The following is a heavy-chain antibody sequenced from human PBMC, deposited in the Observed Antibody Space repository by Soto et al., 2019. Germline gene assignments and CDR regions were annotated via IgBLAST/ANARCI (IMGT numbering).Heavy chain of an antibody. CDR1: GGSFSGYY. J-gene: IGHJ5*02. CDR2: INHRGST. Sequence: TLSLTCVVYGGSFSGYYWSWIRQSPGKGLEWIGGINHRGSTNYNPSLESRVTISVDTSKNQFSLKLPSVTAADTAMYYCARDGFCTSTTCRVGNWFDPWGQGTLVTVSS. CDR3: ARDGFCTSTTCRVGNWFDP. D-gene: IGHD2-2*01. V-gene: IGHV4-34*01.